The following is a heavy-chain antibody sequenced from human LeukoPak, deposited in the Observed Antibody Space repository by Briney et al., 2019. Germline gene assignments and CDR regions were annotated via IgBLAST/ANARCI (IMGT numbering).Heavy chain of an antibody. CDR2: IIPIFGTA. V-gene: IGHV1-69*05. J-gene: IGHJ4*02. CDR3: ARVDSWDTAMVTLDY. CDR1: GGTFSSYA. Sequence: ASVKVSYKASGGTFSSYAISWVRQAPGQGLEWMGRIIPIFGTANYAQKFQGRVTITTDESTSTAYMELSSLRSEDTAVYYCARVDSWDTAMVTLDYWGQGTLVTVSS. D-gene: IGHD5-18*01.